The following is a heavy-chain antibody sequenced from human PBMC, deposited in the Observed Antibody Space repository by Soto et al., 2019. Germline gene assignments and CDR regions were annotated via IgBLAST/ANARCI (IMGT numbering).Heavy chain of an antibody. V-gene: IGHV3-48*02. Sequence: GGSLRLSCADSGFTFSSYSMNWVRKAPGKGLEWVSYISSSSSTIYYADSVKGRFTISRDNAKNSLYLQMNSLRDEDTAVYYCARVPHDSSGYLWTDAFDIWGQGTMVTVSS. D-gene: IGHD3-22*01. J-gene: IGHJ3*02. CDR2: ISSSSSTI. CDR1: GFTFSSYS. CDR3: ARVPHDSSGYLWTDAFDI.